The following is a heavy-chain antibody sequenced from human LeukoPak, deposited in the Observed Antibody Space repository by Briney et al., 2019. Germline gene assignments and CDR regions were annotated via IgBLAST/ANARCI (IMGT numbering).Heavy chain of an antibody. V-gene: IGHV1-8*03. CDR2: MNPNSGNT. J-gene: IGHJ4*02. D-gene: IGHD3-22*01. CDR3: ARDLTYYYDSSGYWEDY. CDR1: GYTFTSYD. Sequence: GASVKVSCKASGYTFTSYDINWVRQATGQGLEWMGRMNPNSGNTVYAQKFQDRVTITRNTSISTAYMELSSLRSEDTAVYYCARDLTYYYDSSGYWEDYWGQGTLVTVSP.